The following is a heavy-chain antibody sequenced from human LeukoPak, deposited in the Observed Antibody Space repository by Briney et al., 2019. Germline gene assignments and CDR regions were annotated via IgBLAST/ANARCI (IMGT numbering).Heavy chain of an antibody. D-gene: IGHD3-3*01. CDR3: ARSYDFWSGYYSRIGSDY. Sequence: PSETLSLTCTVSGGSISSYYWSWIRQPPGKGQEWVGYIYYSGSTNYNPSLKSRVTISVDTTKNQFSLKLSSVTAADTAVYYCARSYDFWSGYYSRIGSDYWGQGTLVTVSS. V-gene: IGHV4-59*01. J-gene: IGHJ4*02. CDR2: IYYSGST. CDR1: GGSISSYY.